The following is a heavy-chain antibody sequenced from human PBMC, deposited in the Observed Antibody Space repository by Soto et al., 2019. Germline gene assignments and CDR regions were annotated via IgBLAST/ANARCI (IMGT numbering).Heavy chain of an antibody. CDR3: ARWEVVHARDY. V-gene: IGHV4-34*01. Sequence: QVQLQQWGAGLLKPSETLSLTCAVYGGSFSGYYWSWIRQPPGKGLEWIGEISHSGHTDYNPSLKSRVTMSVDTAKSQLSLRLSSVTAADAAVYYCARWEVVHARDYWGQGTLVTVSS. J-gene: IGHJ4*02. CDR2: ISHSGHT. D-gene: IGHD2-15*01. CDR1: GGSFSGYY.